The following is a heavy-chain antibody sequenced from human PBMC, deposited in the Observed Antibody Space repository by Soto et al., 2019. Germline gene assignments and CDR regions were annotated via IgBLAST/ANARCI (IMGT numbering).Heavy chain of an antibody. D-gene: IGHD1-1*01. CDR2: ISGSGGST. CDR1: GFTFGTSA. Sequence: EVQLLESGGGLVQPGGSLKISCAASGFTFGTSAMTWLRQAPGKGLEWVSTISGSGGSTYYIDSVQGRFTISRDNSKNTLYLQMNSLRGEDTAVYYCAKDWTSIWGQGTMVTVSS. V-gene: IGHV3-23*01. CDR3: AKDWTSI. J-gene: IGHJ3*02.